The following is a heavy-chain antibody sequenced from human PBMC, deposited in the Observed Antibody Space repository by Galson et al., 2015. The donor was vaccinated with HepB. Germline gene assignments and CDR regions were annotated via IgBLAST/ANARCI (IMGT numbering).Heavy chain of an antibody. CDR3: STEVGPIFFDT. CDR1: GFTFSQYG. J-gene: IGHJ4*02. D-gene: IGHD1-26*01. CDR2: ISGDGENT. V-gene: IGHV3-23*01. Sequence: SLRLSCAASGFTFSQYGMSWVRQVPGKGLEWVSSISGDGENTHYADSVMGRFTISRDNSRNTLDLQMNSLRVEGTAVFYCSTEVGPIFFDTWGQGALVTVSS.